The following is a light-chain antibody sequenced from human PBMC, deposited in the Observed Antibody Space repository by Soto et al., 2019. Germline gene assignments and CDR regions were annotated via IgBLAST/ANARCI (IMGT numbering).Light chain of an antibody. Sequence: ELVLTQSPGTLSLSPGERATLSCRASQSVSSNYLAWYQQKPGQAPRLLIYGASTRATGIPARFSGSGSGTEFTLTISSLEPEDSAAYYCLQRSNWLTFGGGTKVDIK. J-gene: IGKJ4*01. CDR3: LQRSNWLT. CDR2: GAS. V-gene: IGKV3D-20*02. CDR1: QSVSSNY.